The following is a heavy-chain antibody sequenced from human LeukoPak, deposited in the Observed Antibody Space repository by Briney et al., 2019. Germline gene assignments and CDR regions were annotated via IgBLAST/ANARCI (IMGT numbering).Heavy chain of an antibody. D-gene: IGHD2-15*01. J-gene: IGHJ5*02. CDR1: GGTFSSYA. V-gene: IGHV1-69*13. CDR2: IIPIFGTA. Sequence: SVKVSCKASGGTFSSYAISWVRQAPGQGLEWMGGIIPIFGTANYAQKFQGRVTITADESTSTAYMELSSLRSEDTAVYYCATAGTGEIVVGRLLPHNWFDPWGQGTLVTVSS. CDR3: ATAGTGEIVVGRLLPHNWFDP.